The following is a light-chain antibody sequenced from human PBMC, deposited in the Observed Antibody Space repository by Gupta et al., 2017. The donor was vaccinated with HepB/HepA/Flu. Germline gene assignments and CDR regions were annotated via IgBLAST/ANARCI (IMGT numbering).Light chain of an antibody. V-gene: IGLV1-47*01. CDR2: RNN. J-gene: IGLJ3*02. CDR3: AAWNDSRSGWV. Sequence: QSVPTQPPSASGNPGQRLTIPCSGSSSNIEGNFVFWYQPLSGTAPKLLIVRNNQRPSGVPDRFPGPKSGTSAALAISGLRTEDEAEYYCAAWNDSRSGWVFGGGTKLTVL. CDR1: SSNIEGNF.